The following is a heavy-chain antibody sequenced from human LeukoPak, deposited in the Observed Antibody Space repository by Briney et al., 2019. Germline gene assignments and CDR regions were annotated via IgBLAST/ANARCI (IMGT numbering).Heavy chain of an antibody. V-gene: IGHV3-64*01. J-gene: IGHJ4*02. CDR3: ARDRWGCTSTSCYDFGY. Sequence: GGSLRLSCAASGFTFSNYAMHWVRQAPGKGLEYASAISSNGGSTYYANSVKGRLTISRDNSKNTLYLQMGSLRAGDMAVYYCARDRWGCTSTSCYDFGYWGQGTLVTVSS. D-gene: IGHD2-2*01. CDR2: ISSNGGST. CDR1: GFTFSNYA.